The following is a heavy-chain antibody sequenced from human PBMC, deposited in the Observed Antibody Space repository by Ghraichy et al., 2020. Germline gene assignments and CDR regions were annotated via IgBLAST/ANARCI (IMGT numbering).Heavy chain of an antibody. V-gene: IGHV3-7*01. CDR3: ARSRNSGSCPLVDY. CDR2: IKQDGSEK. J-gene: IGHJ4*02. D-gene: IGHD1-26*01. Sequence: LSLTCAASGFTFSSYWMSWVRQAPGKGLEWVANIKQDGSEKYYVDSVKGRFTISRDNAKNSLYLQMNSLRAEDTAVYYCARSRNSGSCPLVDYWGQGTLVTVSS. CDR1: GFTFSSYW.